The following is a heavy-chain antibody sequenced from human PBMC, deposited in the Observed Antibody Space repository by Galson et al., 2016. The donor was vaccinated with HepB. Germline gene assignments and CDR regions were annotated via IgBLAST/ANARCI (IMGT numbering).Heavy chain of an antibody. CDR2: TFYRSKWYY. V-gene: IGHV6-1*01. Sequence: CAISGDSVSSTSAGWSWVRQSPSRGLEWLGRTFYRSKWYYDYAISVSSRITINPYTSKNQFSLQLISVNPEDTAVYYCARGGLVRGAHGGSFDSWGQGTLVTVSS. CDR3: ARGGLVRGAHGGSFDS. J-gene: IGHJ4*01. D-gene: IGHD3-10*01. CDR1: GDSVSSTSAG.